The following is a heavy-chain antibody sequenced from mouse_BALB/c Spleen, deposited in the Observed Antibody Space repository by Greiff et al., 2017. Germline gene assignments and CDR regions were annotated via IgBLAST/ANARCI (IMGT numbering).Heavy chain of an antibody. Sequence: QVQLQQPGAELVMPGASVKMSCKASGYTFTDYWMHWVKQRPGQGLEWIGAIDTSDSYTSYNQKFKGKATLTVDESSSTAYMQLSSLTSEDTAVYYCARSGEMIDYWGQGTTLTVSS. D-gene: IGHD3-1*01. CDR1: GYTFTDYW. V-gene: IGHV1-69*01. CDR3: ARSGEMIDY. CDR2: IDTSDSYT. J-gene: IGHJ2*01.